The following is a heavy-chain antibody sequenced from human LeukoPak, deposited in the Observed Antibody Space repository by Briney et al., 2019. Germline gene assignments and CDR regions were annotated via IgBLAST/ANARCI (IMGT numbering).Heavy chain of an antibody. D-gene: IGHD1-26*01. CDR2: FHDSEST. CDR3: ARGDASGRPGIGFDF. Sequence: PSETLSLTCTVSGGSISNSYWSWIRQPPGKGLEWIGFFHDSESTNYNPSLKSRVSISLDTSKNQVSLWLSSVAAADTAVYYCARGDASGRPGIGFDFWGQGTLVTVSS. CDR1: GGSISNSY. J-gene: IGHJ4*02. V-gene: IGHV4-59*01.